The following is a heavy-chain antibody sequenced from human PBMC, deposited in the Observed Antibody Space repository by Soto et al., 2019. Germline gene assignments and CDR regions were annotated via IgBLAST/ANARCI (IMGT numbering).Heavy chain of an antibody. Sequence: PVLLIRHPYAAAEFNCRNHSMSWISKTQRKGLEWVSYISSSSSTIYYADSVKGRFTISRDNAKNSLYLQMNSLRDEDTAVYYCARDWRIAAAGTAWFDPWGQGTLVTVSS. J-gene: IGHJ5*02. CDR3: ARDWRIAAAGTAWFDP. D-gene: IGHD6-13*01. V-gene: IGHV3-48*02. CDR1: EFNCRNHS. CDR2: ISSSSSTI.